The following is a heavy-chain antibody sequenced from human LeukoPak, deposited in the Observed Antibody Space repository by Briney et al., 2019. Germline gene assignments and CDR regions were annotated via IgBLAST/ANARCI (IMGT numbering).Heavy chain of an antibody. D-gene: IGHD4-23*01. V-gene: IGHV1-24*01. CDR3: ATDLMVTPGPGY. J-gene: IGHJ4*02. CDR2: FDPEDGET. Sequence: ASVKVSCKVSGYTLTELSMHWVRQAPGKGLEWMGGFDPEDGETIYAQKFQGRVTMTEDTSTDTAYMELSSLRSEDTAVYYCATDLMVTPGPGYWGKGTLVTVSS. CDR1: GYTLTELS.